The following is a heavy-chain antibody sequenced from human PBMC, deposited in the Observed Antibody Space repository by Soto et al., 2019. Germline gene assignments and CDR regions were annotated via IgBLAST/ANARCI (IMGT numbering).Heavy chain of an antibody. V-gene: IGHV4-4*02. Sequence: TCAVSGGSISSGGYSCSWVRQPPWKGLEWIGEIYHSGSTNYNPSLKSRVTISVAKSKNQFSLELSSVTAADTAVYYCARDIGTPFRYFDWLSPNTWFDPWGQGTLVTVSS. J-gene: IGHJ5*02. CDR2: IYHSGST. CDR3: ARDIGTPFRYFDWLSPNTWFDP. D-gene: IGHD3-9*01. CDR1: GGSISSGGYS.